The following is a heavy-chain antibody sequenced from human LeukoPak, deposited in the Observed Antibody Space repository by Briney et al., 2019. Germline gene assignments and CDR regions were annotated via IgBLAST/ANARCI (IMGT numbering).Heavy chain of an antibody. V-gene: IGHV3-30-3*01. J-gene: IGHJ5*02. CDR1: GFTSSSYA. Sequence: PGRSLRLSCAASGFTSSSYAMHWVRQAPGQGLEWVAVISYGGSSKYYADSVKGRFTISRDNSKNTLYLQMNSLRAEDTAVYYCAREAVTTVNWFDPWGQGTLVTVSS. CDR3: AREAVTTVNWFDP. D-gene: IGHD4-11*01. CDR2: ISYGGSSK.